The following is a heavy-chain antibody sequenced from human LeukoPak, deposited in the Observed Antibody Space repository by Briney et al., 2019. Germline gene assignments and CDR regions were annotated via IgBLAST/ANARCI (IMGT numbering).Heavy chain of an antibody. Sequence: GGSLRLSCAASGFTFSSYGMHWVGQAPGKGLEWVAVISYDGSNKYYADSVKGRFTISRDNSKNTLYLQMNSLRAEDTAVYYCAKLAYCGGDCFAAIPDAFDIWGQGTMVTVSS. J-gene: IGHJ3*02. CDR1: GFTFSSYG. CDR2: ISYDGSNK. D-gene: IGHD2-21*02. V-gene: IGHV3-30*18. CDR3: AKLAYCGGDCFAAIPDAFDI.